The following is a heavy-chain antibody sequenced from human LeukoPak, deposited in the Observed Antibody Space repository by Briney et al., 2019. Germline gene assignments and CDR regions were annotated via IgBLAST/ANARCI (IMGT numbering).Heavy chain of an antibody. J-gene: IGHJ4*02. CDR3: ARGTWSRDGYTSLGY. V-gene: IGHV4-39*07. CDR1: GGSISSSRDY. CDR2: IYYSGST. Sequence: SETLSLTCTVSGGSISSSRDYWAWIRQPPGKGLEWIANIYYSGSTYYSPSLKSRVSISVDKSKNQLSLELSSVTAADTAVYYCARGTWSRDGYTSLGYWGQGILVTVSS. D-gene: IGHD5-24*01.